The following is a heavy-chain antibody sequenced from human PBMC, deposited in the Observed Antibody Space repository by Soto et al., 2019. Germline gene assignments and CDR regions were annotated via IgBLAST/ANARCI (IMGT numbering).Heavy chain of an antibody. CDR3: AKDLPGLQNYFDY. CDR1: GFTFSSYG. CDR2: ISYDGSNK. V-gene: IGHV3-30*18. Sequence: PGGSLRLSCAASGFTFSSYGMHWVRQAPGKGLEWVAVISYDGSNKYYADSVKGRFTISRDNSKNTLYLQMNSLRAEDTAVYYCAKDLPGLQNYFDYWGQGTPVTVSS. J-gene: IGHJ4*02.